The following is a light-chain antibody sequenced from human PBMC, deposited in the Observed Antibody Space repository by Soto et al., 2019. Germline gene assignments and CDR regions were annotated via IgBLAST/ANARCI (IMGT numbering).Light chain of an antibody. Sequence: QSVLTQPPSASGTPGQRVTISCSGSSSNIGSNTVSWYQQLPQRAPKLLIFSNNQRPSGVPDRFSGSKSGTSASLAISGLQSEDEADYYCSSYGGSSNLVFGGGTKVTVL. V-gene: IGLV1-44*01. CDR2: SNN. J-gene: IGLJ2*01. CDR1: SSNIGSNT. CDR3: SSYGGSSNLV.